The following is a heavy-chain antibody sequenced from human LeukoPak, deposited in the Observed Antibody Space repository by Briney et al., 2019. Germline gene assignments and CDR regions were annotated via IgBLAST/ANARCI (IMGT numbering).Heavy chain of an antibody. D-gene: IGHD3-22*01. Sequence: GGSLRLSCAASGFTFSSYAMHWVRQAPGKGLEWVAVISYDGSNKYYADSVKGRFTISRDNAKNSLYLQMNSLRAEDTAVYYCARGPAASGYYDSRGRNGYFDYWGQGTLVTVSS. V-gene: IGHV3-30*04. CDR2: ISYDGSNK. J-gene: IGHJ4*02. CDR3: ARGPAASGYYDSRGRNGYFDY. CDR1: GFTFSSYA.